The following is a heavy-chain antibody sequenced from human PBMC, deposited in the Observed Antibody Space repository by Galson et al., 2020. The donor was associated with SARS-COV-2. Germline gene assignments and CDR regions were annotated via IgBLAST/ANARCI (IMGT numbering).Heavy chain of an antibody. Sequence: GGSLRLSCAASGFTLSDHYMDWVRQAPGKGLEWVGRTRNKANSYTTAYAASVKGRFTISRDDSKNSVYLQMNSLKTEDTAVYYCANIAAAPGYWGQGTLVTVSS. CDR1: GFTLSDHY. V-gene: IGHV3-72*01. D-gene: IGHD6-13*01. CDR3: ANIAAAPGY. CDR2: TRNKANSYTT. J-gene: IGHJ4*02.